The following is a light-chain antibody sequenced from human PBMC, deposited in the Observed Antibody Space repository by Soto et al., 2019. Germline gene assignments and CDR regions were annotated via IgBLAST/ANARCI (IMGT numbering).Light chain of an antibody. CDR3: LSYAGSNIWM. V-gene: IGLV2-8*01. Sequence: QSVLTQPPSASGSPGQSVTISCTGTSSDIGGYDYVSWYQQHPGKTPKFMIYEVSKRPSGVPDRFSGYKSGNTASLTVAGLQAEYEADNYGLSYAGSNIWMFGGGTKLTVL. CDR2: EVS. CDR1: SSDIGGYDY. J-gene: IGLJ3*02.